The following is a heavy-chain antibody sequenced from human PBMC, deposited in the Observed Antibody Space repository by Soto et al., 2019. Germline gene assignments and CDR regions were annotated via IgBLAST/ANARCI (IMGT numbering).Heavy chain of an antibody. CDR3: AIFANIPYGDDAFYI. Sequence: PGGSLRLSCAASGFTFDDYAMHWVRQAPGKGLEWVSGISWNSGSIGYADSVKGRFTISRDNAKNSLYLQMNSLRAEDTALYYCAIFANIPYGDDAFYIWGQGTMVTLS. CDR2: ISWNSGSI. CDR1: GFTFDDYA. J-gene: IGHJ3*02. V-gene: IGHV3-9*01. D-gene: IGHD3-3*02.